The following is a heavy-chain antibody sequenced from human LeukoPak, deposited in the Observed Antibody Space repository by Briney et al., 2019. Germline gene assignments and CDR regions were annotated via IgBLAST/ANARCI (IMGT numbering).Heavy chain of an antibody. V-gene: IGHV1-46*01. CDR3: ARGPGEGGSSGYYYGKPEDPAEYYFDY. CDR1: GYTFTSYY. CDR2: INPSGGRT. Sequence: ASVKVSCKASGYTFTSYYMHWVRQAPGQGLEWMGIINPSGGRTSYAQKFQGRVSMTRDMSTSTVYMELSSLRSEDTVVYYCARGPGEGGSSGYYYGKPEDPAEYYFDYWGQGTLVTVSS. D-gene: IGHD3-22*01. J-gene: IGHJ4*02.